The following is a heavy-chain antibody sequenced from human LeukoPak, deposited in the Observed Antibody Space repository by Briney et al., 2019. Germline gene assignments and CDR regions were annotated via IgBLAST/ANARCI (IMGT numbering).Heavy chain of an antibody. CDR1: GYTFTNYG. CDR3: ARDWDCSGGACRDCFDP. Sequence: ASVKVSCKASGYTFTNYGISWVRQAPGQGLEWMGWISADNGDANYAQNLQDRVTMTTDTSTSTVYMELGSLRSDDTAVYYCARDWDCSGGACRDCFDPWGQGTLVTVSS. V-gene: IGHV1-18*01. D-gene: IGHD2-15*01. CDR2: ISADNGDA. J-gene: IGHJ5*02.